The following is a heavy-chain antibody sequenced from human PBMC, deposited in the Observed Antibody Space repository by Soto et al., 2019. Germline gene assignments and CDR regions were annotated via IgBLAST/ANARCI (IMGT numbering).Heavy chain of an antibody. CDR3: AKEKYYYGSGSYYPPYNWFDP. V-gene: IGHV3-30*18. D-gene: IGHD3-10*01. J-gene: IGHJ5*02. Sequence: GGSLRLSCAASGFTFSSYGMHWVRQAPGKGLEWVAVISYDGSNKYYADSVKGRFTISRDNSKNTLYLQMNSLRAEDTAVYYCAKEKYYYGSGSYYPPYNWFDPWGQGTLATVSS. CDR1: GFTFSSYG. CDR2: ISYDGSNK.